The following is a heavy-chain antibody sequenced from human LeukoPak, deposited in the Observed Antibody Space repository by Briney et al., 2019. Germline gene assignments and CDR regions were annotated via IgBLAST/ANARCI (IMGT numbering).Heavy chain of an antibody. D-gene: IGHD6-13*01. CDR1: GGTFNSYA. Sequence: ASVKVSCKASGGTFNSYAINWARQAPGQGLEWMGRIFPIFGTANYAQKFQGRVTVTTDESTNTAYMELSSLRPEDTAMYYCARDRGERDSSWSLPAHGFDIWGQGTMVTVSS. J-gene: IGHJ3*02. CDR2: IFPIFGTA. CDR3: ARDRGERDSSWSLPAHGFDI. V-gene: IGHV1-69*05.